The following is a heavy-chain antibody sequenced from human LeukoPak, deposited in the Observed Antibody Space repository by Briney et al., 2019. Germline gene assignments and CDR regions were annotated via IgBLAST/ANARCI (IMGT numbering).Heavy chain of an antibody. D-gene: IGHD6-13*01. CDR1: GRAFTYYY. V-gene: IGHV4-34*01. Sequence: SETLSLTCSFNGRAFTYYYWTWIRQPPGKGLEWIGEIHHSGSFKYSPSLKTRVTLSLDTSNNQFFLKLKSVTAADTAVYYCARGSAAAGSRLFDYWGQGTLVTVSS. CDR3: ARGSAAAGSRLFDY. J-gene: IGHJ4*02. CDR2: IHHSGSF.